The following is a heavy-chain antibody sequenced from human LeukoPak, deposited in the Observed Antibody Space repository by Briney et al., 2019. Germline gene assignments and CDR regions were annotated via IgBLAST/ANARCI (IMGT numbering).Heavy chain of an antibody. Sequence: GGSLRLSCAASGFTFTTYTMNWVRQAPGKGLEGVSSISSSGNYMYYADSVKGRFPISRDNAKNSLYLQINTLRAEDTALYYCARVAGVAIRDYWGQGTLVTVSS. V-gene: IGHV3-21*01. CDR3: ARVAGVAIRDY. CDR1: GFTFTTYT. CDR2: ISSSGNYM. J-gene: IGHJ4*02.